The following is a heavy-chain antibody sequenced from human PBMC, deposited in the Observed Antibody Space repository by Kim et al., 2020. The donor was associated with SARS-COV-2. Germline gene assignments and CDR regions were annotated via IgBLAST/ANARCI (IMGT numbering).Heavy chain of an antibody. D-gene: IGHD5-12*01. Sequence: ASVKVSCKASGYTFTSYGISWVRQAPGQGLEWMGWISAYNGNTNYAQKLQGRVTMTTDTSTSTAYMELRSLRSDDTAVYYCARASVEMATTLYYYYYGMDVWGQGTTVTVSS. CDR3: ARASVEMATTLYYYYYGMDV. CDR1: GYTFTSYG. J-gene: IGHJ6*02. CDR2: ISAYNGNT. V-gene: IGHV1-18*01.